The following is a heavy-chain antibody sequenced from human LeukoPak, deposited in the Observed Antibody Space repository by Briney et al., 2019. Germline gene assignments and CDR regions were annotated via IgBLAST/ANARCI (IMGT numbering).Heavy chain of an antibody. J-gene: IGHJ6*03. V-gene: IGHV3-21*04. D-gene: IGHD3-10*01. Sequence: GGSLRLSCAASGFTFSSYSMNWVRQAPGKGLEWVSSISSSSSYIYYADSVKGRFTISRDNAKNSLYLQMISLRAEDTAVYYCARGKTGSYYSRSYYMDVWGKGTTVTISS. CDR1: GFTFSSYS. CDR3: ARGKTGSYYSRSYYMDV. CDR2: ISSSSSYI.